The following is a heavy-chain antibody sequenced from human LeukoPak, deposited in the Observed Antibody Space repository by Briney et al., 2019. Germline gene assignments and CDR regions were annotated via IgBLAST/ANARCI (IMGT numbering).Heavy chain of an antibody. Sequence: GGSLRLSCAASGFTFCSYEMNWVRQAPGEGLEWVSYISSSGSTIYYADSVKGRFTISRDNAKNSLYLQMNSLRAEDTAVYYCARDVYGMDVWGQGTTVTVYS. V-gene: IGHV3-48*03. CDR2: ISSSGSTI. CDR3: ARDVYGMDV. CDR1: GFTFCSYE. J-gene: IGHJ6*02.